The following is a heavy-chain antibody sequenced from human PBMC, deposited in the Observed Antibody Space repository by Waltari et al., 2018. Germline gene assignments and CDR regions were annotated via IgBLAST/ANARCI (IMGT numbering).Heavy chain of an antibody. V-gene: IGHV3-23*01. CDR2: ISGSGGST. J-gene: IGHJ4*02. Sequence: EVQLLESGGGLVQPGGSLRLSCAASGFPFSSYAMSWVRQAPGKGLEWVSAISGSGGSTYYADSVKGRFTISRDNSKNTLYLQMNSLRAEDTAVYYCARSPDSSSYRCDYWGQGTLVTVSS. CDR1: GFPFSSYA. CDR3: ARSPDSSSYRCDY. D-gene: IGHD6-6*01.